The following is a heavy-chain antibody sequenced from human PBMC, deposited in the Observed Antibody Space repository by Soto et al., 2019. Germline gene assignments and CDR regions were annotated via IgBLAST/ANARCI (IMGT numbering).Heavy chain of an antibody. CDR3: ARVRLDITVTTVDY. V-gene: IGHV1-18*01. Sequence: VSVKVSCKASGYTFTSYGISWVRQAPGQGLEWMGWISAYNGNTNYAQKLQGRVTMTTDTSTSTAYMELRSLRSDDTAVYYCARVRLDITVTTVDYWGQGTLVTVSS. D-gene: IGHD4-4*01. CDR2: ISAYNGNT. J-gene: IGHJ4*02. CDR1: GYTFTSYG.